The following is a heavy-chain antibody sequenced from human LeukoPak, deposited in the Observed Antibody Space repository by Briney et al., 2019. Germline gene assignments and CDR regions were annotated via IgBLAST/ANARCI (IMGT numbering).Heavy chain of an antibody. J-gene: IGHJ4*02. CDR1: GGTFSSYA. Sequence: SVKVSCKASGGTFSSYAISWVRQAPGQGLEWMGGIIPIFGTANYAQKFQGRVTMTRNTSISTAYMELSSLRSEDTAVYYCARGHSSSWYSIDYWGQGTLVTVSS. V-gene: IGHV1-69*05. CDR3: ARGHSSSWYSIDY. CDR2: IIPIFGTA. D-gene: IGHD6-13*01.